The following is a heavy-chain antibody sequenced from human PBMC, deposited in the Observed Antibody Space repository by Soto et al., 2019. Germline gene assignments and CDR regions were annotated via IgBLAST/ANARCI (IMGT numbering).Heavy chain of an antibody. D-gene: IGHD6-6*01. CDR1: GFTFSGSA. V-gene: IGHV3-73*01. J-gene: IGHJ4*02. CDR2: IRSKANSYAT. CDR3: TRHLVQLVLDY. Sequence: GGSLRLSCAASGFTFSGSAMHWVRQASGKGLEWVGRIRSKANSYATAYAASVKGRFTISRDDSKNTAYLQMNSLKTEDTAVYYCTRHLVQLVLDYWGQGTLVTVSS.